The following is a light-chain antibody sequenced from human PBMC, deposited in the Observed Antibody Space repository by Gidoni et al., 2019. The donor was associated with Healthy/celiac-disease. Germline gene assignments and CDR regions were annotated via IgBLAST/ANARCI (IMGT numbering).Light chain of an antibody. Sequence: DIQMTQSHSTLSASVGDRVTITCRARQSISSWFAWYQQKPGKAPKLLIYDASSLESGVPSRFSGSGSGTEFTLTISSLQPDDFATYYCQQYNSYSPLTFGGGTKVEIK. CDR2: DAS. J-gene: IGKJ4*01. CDR1: QSISSW. V-gene: IGKV1-5*01. CDR3: QQYNSYSPLT.